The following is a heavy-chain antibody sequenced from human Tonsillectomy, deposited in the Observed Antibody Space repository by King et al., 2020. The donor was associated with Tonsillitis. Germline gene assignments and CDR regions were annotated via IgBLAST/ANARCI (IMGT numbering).Heavy chain of an antibody. J-gene: IGHJ3*02. CDR1: GFTFSSYG. D-gene: IGHD2-21*01. V-gene: IGHV3-33*05. CDR2: ISDDGSNK. CDR3: ARDCGGGAPLYAFDI. Sequence: VQLVESGGGVVQPGRSLRLSCATSGFTFSSYGMHWVRQAPGKGLEWVAVISDDGSNKFYADSVKGRFTISRDNSENTLYLQINSLRAEDTAVYYCARDCGGGAPLYAFDIWGQGTMVTVSS.